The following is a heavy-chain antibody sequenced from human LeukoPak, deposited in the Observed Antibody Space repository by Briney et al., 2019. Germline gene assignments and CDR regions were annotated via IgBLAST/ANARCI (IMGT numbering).Heavy chain of an antibody. D-gene: IGHD3-22*01. Sequence: GGSLRLSCAASGFTFSSYAMHWVRQAPGKGLEWVTVISYDGSNKYYADSVKGRFTISRDNSKNTLYLQMNSLRAEDTAVYYCARDEGITMIVVAYWGQGTLVTVSS. CDR3: ARDEGITMIVVAY. J-gene: IGHJ4*02. V-gene: IGHV3-30-3*01. CDR1: GFTFSSYA. CDR2: ISYDGSNK.